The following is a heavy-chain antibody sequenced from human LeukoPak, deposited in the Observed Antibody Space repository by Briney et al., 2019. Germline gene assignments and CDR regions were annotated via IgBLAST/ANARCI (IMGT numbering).Heavy chain of an antibody. CDR2: IYHSGST. Sequence: PSETLSLTCAVSGGSISSSNWWSWVRQPPGKGLEWIGEIYHSGSTNYNPSLKSRVTISVDKSKNQFSLKLSSVTAADTAVYYCARRRVGASPGFDYWGQGTLVTVSS. CDR1: GGSISSSNW. J-gene: IGHJ4*02. CDR3: ARRRVGASPGFDY. D-gene: IGHD1-26*01. V-gene: IGHV4-4*02.